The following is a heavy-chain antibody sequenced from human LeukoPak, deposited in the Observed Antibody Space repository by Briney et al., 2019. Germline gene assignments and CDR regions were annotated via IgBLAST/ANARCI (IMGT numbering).Heavy chain of an antibody. CDR3: ARGRNSSGWYSRGMDV. CDR1: GYTFTSYD. J-gene: IGHJ4*02. V-gene: IGHV1-8*01. CDR2: MNPNSGNT. D-gene: IGHD6-19*01. Sequence: GASVKVSCKASGYTFTSYDINWVRQATGQGLEWMGWMNPNSGNTGYAQKFQGRVTMTRNTSISTAYMELSSLRSEDTAVYYCARGRNSSGWYSRGMDVWGQGTLVTVSS.